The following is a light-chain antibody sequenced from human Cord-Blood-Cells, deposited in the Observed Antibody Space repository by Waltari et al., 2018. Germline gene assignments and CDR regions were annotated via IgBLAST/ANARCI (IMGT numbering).Light chain of an antibody. V-gene: IGLV3-1*01. CDR3: QAWDSSTYWV. J-gene: IGLJ3*02. Sequence: SYELTQPPSVSVSQGQTASITCSGDNLGDKYACWYQQKPGQSPVLVIYQDSKRPSGIPERFSGSNSGNTATLTISGTQAMDEADYYCQAWDSSTYWVFGGGTKLTVL. CDR1: NLGDKY. CDR2: QDS.